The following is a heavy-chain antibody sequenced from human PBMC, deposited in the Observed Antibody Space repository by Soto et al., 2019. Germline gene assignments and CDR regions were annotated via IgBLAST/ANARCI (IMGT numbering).Heavy chain of an antibody. CDR3: ARERAGLPFIDF. Sequence: SETLSLTCIVSSGSISGDGYHWSWIRQYPGKGLEWIGFISYRGTTSYNPALRSRVYMSVDTSQNQFSLKLSSVTAADTAVYYCARERAGLPFIDFWGQGTLVTVSS. CDR1: SGSISGDGYH. V-gene: IGHV4-31*03. J-gene: IGHJ4*02. CDR2: ISYRGTT.